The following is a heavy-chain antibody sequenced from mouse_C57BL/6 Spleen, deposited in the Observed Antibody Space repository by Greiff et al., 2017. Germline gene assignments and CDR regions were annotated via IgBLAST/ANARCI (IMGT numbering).Heavy chain of an antibody. CDR2: IYIGNGYT. Sequence: EVQRVESGAELVRPGSSVKMSCKTSGYTFTSYGINWVKQRPGQGLEWIGYIYIGNGYTEYNEKFKGKATLTSDTSSSTAYMQLSSLTSEDSAIYFCTKGYYGSSYGAPAMDYWGQGTSVTVSS. V-gene: IGHV1-58*01. CDR3: TKGYYGSSYGAPAMDY. CDR1: GYTFTSYG. D-gene: IGHD1-1*01. J-gene: IGHJ4*01.